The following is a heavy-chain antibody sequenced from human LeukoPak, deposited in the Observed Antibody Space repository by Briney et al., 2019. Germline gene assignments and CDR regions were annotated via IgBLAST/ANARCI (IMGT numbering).Heavy chain of an antibody. J-gene: IGHJ4*02. CDR1: GYTFTGYY. CDR3: ARERNSFVWFGELSDFDY. V-gene: IGHV1-2*02. D-gene: IGHD3-10*01. CDR2: INPNSGGT. Sequence: RASVKVSCKASGYTFTGYYMHWVRQAPGQGLEWMGWINPNSGGTNYAQKLQGRVTMTTDTSTSTAYMELRSLRSDDTAVYYCARERNSFVWFGELSDFDYWGQGTLVTVSS.